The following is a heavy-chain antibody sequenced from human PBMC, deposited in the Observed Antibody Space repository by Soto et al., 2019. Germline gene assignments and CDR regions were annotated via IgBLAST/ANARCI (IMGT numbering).Heavy chain of an antibody. V-gene: IGHV4-39*01. CDR2: IYYSGST. D-gene: IGHD3-3*01. CDR1: GASISSNTYY. Sequence: SETLSLTCTVSGASISSNTYYWAWIRRPPGKGLECIGSIYYSGSTYYNPSLKSRVTISVDTSKNQFSLKLSSVTAADTAVYYCARSSLRFLEWLLVPNWFDPWGQGTLDTVSS. CDR3: ARSSLRFLEWLLVPNWFDP. J-gene: IGHJ5*02.